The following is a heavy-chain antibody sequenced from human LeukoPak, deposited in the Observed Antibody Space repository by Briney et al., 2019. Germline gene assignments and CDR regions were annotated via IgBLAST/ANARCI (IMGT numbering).Heavy chain of an antibody. J-gene: IGHJ6*03. D-gene: IGHD3-16*02. CDR1: CGSIGTYY. V-gene: IGHV4-59*08. CDR3: ARHIGGGIEDMDV. Sequence: SETLSLTCTVSCGSIGTYYWSWIRQSPGKGLEWIGYIYVTGTRYNPYLQSRVTISVDRSRNQFFLKMSSVTAADTAVYYCARHIGGGIEDMDVWGKGTKVIVSS. CDR2: IYVTGT.